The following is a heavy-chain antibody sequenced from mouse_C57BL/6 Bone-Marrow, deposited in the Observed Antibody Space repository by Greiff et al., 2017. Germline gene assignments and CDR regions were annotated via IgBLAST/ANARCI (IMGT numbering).Heavy chain of an antibody. J-gene: IGHJ4*01. V-gene: IGHV1-4*01. CDR2: INPSSGYT. CDR3: ARGGVLDAMDY. CDR1: GYTFTSYT. Sequence: VQLQQSGAELARPGASVKMSCKASGYTFTSYTMHWVKQRPGQGLEWIGYINPSSGYTKYNQKFKDKATLTADKSSSTAYMQLSSLTSEDSAVYYCARGGVLDAMDYWGQGTSVTVSS. D-gene: IGHD2-14*01.